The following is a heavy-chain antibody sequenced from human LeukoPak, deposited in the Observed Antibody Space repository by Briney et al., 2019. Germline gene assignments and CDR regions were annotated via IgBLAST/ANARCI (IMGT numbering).Heavy chain of an antibody. Sequence: PGGSLRLSCDASGFSFSTYAMHWVRQAPGKGLEYVSAISSDGGITYYANSVEGRFTISRDNSKNTLYLQMGSLRAEDMAVYFCARGYNNSGVYYLDYWGRGTLVTVSS. CDR1: GFSFSTYA. J-gene: IGHJ4*02. CDR3: ARGYNNSGVYYLDY. CDR2: ISSDGGIT. V-gene: IGHV3-64*01. D-gene: IGHD3-22*01.